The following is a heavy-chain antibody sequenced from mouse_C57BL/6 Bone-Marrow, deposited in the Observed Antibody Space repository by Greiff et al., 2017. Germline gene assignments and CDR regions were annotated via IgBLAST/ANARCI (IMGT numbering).Heavy chain of an antibody. D-gene: IGHD4-1*01. CDR1: GYTFTSYG. Sequence: QVQLVESGAELARPGASVKLSCKASGYTFTSYGISWVKQRTGQGLEWIGEIYPRSGNTYYNEKFKGKATLTADKSSSTAYMELRSLTSEDSAVYFCARGKNWDRFAYWGQGTLVTVSA. CDR2: IYPRSGNT. V-gene: IGHV1-81*01. J-gene: IGHJ3*01. CDR3: ARGKNWDRFAY.